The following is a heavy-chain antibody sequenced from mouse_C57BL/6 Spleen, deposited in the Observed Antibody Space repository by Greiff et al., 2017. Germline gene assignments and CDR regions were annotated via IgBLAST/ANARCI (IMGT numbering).Heavy chain of an antibody. CDR1: GFTFTDYY. J-gene: IGHJ4*01. CDR2: IRNKANGYTT. V-gene: IGHV7-3*01. Sequence: DVMLVESGGGLVQPGGSLSLSCAASGFTFTDYYMSWVRQPPGKALEWLGFIRNKANGYTTEYSASVKGRFTISRDKSQSILYLQMNALRAEDSATYYCARIYYDYAMDYWGQGTSVTVSS. CDR3: ARIYYDYAMDY. D-gene: IGHD2-4*01.